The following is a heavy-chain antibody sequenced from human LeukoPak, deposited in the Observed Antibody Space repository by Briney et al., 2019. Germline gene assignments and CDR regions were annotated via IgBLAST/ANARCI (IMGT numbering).Heavy chain of an antibody. CDR3: AKDWGPHYASGSSYFDS. V-gene: IGHV3-30*02. CDR1: GFSFSSYG. D-gene: IGHD3-10*01. J-gene: IGHJ4*02. CDR2: IRSDGSNK. Sequence: GGSLRLSCAGSGFSFSSYGMHWVRQAPGKGLEWMAFIRSDGSNKYYADSVKGRFTISRDNSKNTLYLQMNSLRADDTAVYFCAKDWGPHYASGSSYFDSWGQGTLVTVSS.